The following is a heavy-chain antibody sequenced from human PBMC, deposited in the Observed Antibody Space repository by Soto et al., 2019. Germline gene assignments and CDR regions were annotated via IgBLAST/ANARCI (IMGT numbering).Heavy chain of an antibody. CDR2: IYYSGIA. CDR3: ARGDSNTWYVDDFGN. V-gene: IGHV4-59*01. D-gene: IGHD6-13*01. CDR1: GGPISTYY. Sequence: SETLSLTCTVSGGPISTYYWSWIRQPLGKGLEWIGYIYYSGIANYNPSLKSRVTISVDTSKNQFSLKLSSVTAPDTAVYYCARGDSNTWYVDDFGNRGQGALVTVSS. J-gene: IGHJ4*02.